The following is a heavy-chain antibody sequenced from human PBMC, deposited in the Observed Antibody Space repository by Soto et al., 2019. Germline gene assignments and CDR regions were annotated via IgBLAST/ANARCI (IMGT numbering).Heavy chain of an antibody. D-gene: IGHD6-6*01. CDR2: IYYSGST. Sequence: SETLSLTCTVSGGSISSGGYYWSWIRQHPGKGLEWIGYIYYSGSTYYNLSLKSRVTISVDTSKNQFSLKLSSVTAADTAVYYCAREASDPAFNYFDYWGQGTLVTVSS. V-gene: IGHV4-31*03. J-gene: IGHJ4*02. CDR3: AREASDPAFNYFDY. CDR1: GGSISSGGYY.